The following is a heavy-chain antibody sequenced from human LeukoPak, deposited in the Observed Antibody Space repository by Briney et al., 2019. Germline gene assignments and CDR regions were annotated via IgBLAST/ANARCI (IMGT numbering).Heavy chain of an antibody. CDR3: ARGRLGGSGSYYNVRDY. J-gene: IGHJ4*02. D-gene: IGHD3-10*01. CDR2: ISYSGST. Sequence: SETLSLTCTVSGGSISSYYWSWIRQPPGKGLEWIGYISYSGSTNYNPSLKSRVTISVDTSRNQFSLKLSSVTAADTAVYYCARGRLGGSGSYYNVRDYWGQGTLVTVSS. V-gene: IGHV4-59*01. CDR1: GGSISSYY.